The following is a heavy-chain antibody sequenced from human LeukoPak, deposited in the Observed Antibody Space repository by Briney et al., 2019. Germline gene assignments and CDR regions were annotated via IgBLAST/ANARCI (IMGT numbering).Heavy chain of an antibody. CDR2: ISYDGSKK. J-gene: IGHJ3*02. Sequence: GGSLRLSCAASGFTFSNYAIHWVRQAPGKGLEWVTVISYDGSKKYYTDSVKGRCTISRDNSKNTLYLQMNNLRPEDTAIYYCAKAARFVLYADAFDIWGQGTMVTVSS. V-gene: IGHV3-30*18. CDR1: GFTFSNYA. CDR3: AKAARFVLYADAFDI. D-gene: IGHD2-8*01.